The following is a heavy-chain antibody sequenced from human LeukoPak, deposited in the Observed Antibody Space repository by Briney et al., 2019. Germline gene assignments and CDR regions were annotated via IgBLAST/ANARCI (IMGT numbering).Heavy chain of an antibody. CDR1: GFTFSNSA. D-gene: IGHD6-19*01. CDR2: LSGSGITT. CDR3: SKGIYSSGWSYFDY. V-gene: IGHV3-23*01. J-gene: IGHJ4*01. Sequence: GGSLRLSCAASGFTFSNSAMSWVRQAPGKGLELVSTLSGSGITTYYADSVKGRFTISRDNSKNTLYLQMKSLRAEDTAVYYCSKGIYSSGWSYFDYWGHGTLVTVSS.